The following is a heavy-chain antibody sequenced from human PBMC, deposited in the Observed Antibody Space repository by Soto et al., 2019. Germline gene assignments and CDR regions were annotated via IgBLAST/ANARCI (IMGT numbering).Heavy chain of an antibody. Sequence: ASVKVSCKASGYTFTSYGISWVRQAPGQGLEWMGWISAYNGNTNYAQKLQGRVTMTTDTSTSTAYMELRSLRSDDTAVYYGARGDQSTYYYGSGSYYNDYWGQGTLVTVSS. J-gene: IGHJ4*02. CDR1: GYTFTSYG. D-gene: IGHD3-10*01. CDR3: ARGDQSTYYYGSGSYYNDY. V-gene: IGHV1-18*01. CDR2: ISAYNGNT.